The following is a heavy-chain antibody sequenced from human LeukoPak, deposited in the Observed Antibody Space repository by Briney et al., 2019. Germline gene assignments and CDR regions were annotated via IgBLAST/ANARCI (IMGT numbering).Heavy chain of an antibody. CDR2: ICHSGST. D-gene: IGHD6-19*01. J-gene: IGHJ4*02. Sequence: SETLSLTCTISGYSISSGYYWGWIRQPPGKGLEWIGSICHSGSTYYNPSLKSRVTISLDTSENQFSLKLSSVTAADTAVYYLARDLYSSGWGYFYYWGQGTLVTVSS. V-gene: IGHV4-38-2*02. CDR3: ARDLYSSGWGYFYY. CDR1: GYSISSGYY.